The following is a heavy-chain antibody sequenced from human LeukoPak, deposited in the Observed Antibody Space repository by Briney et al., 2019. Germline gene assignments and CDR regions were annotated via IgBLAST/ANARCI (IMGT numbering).Heavy chain of an antibody. V-gene: IGHV3-48*03. CDR1: GSTFSSYE. D-gene: IGHD4-17*01. CDR2: ISSSGSTI. Sequence: GGSLRLSCAASGSTFSSYEMNWVRQAPGKGLEWVSYISSSGSTIYYADSVKGRFTISRDNAKNSLYLQMNSLRAEDTAVYYCARDQEGTTVTTPAWGQGTLVTVSS. J-gene: IGHJ5*02. CDR3: ARDQEGTTVTTPA.